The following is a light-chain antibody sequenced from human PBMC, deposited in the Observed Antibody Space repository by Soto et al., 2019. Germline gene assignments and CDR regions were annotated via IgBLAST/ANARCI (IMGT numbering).Light chain of an antibody. CDR1: QSISTW. CDR3: QQYNIHST. V-gene: IGKV1-5*01. CDR2: AAS. Sequence: DIQMTQSPSTLSASVGDRVTITCRASQSISTWLAWYQQQPGKAPNLLIYAASSLHSGVPPRFSGSGSGTEFTLTIASLQPDDFATYYCQQYNIHSTFGQGTKLEIK. J-gene: IGKJ2*01.